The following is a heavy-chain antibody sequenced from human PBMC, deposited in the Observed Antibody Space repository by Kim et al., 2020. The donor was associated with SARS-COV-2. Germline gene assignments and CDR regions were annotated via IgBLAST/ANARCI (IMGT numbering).Heavy chain of an antibody. CDR1: GGSINSSNW. Sequence: SETLSLTCTVSGGSINSSNWGSWVRQPPGKGLECIGEIYHSSSTNYNPSLKSGITISVDKSKNQFSMKLSSVTAADTAVYYCARALPGGSYYGYWGQGTLVTVSS. V-gene: IGHV4-4*02. CDR3: ARALPGGSYYGY. J-gene: IGHJ4*02. CDR2: IYHSSST. D-gene: IGHD1-26*01.